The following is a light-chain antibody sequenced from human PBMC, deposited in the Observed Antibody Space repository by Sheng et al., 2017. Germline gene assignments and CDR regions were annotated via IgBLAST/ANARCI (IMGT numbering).Light chain of an antibody. V-gene: IGKV1-39*01. CDR3: QQSYDTPWT. CDR2: ATS. CDR1: QSIRSH. J-gene: IGKJ1*01. Sequence: DIQMTQSPSSLSASVGDRVTITCRASQSIRSHLNWYQEKPGKAPKVLIYATSTLQTGVPSRFSGSGSGTDFTLTIGSLQPEDFATYYCQQSYDTPWTFGQGTRVEVK.